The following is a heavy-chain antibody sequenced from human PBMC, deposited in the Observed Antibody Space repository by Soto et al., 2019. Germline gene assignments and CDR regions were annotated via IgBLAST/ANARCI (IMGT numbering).Heavy chain of an antibody. Sequence: SETLSLTCTVSGGSVSSGSYYWSWIRQPPGKGLEWIGYIYYSGSTNYNPSLKSRVTISVDTSKNQFSLKLSSVTAADTAVYYCAGAVTGYDDAFDIWGQGTMVTVSS. CDR2: IYYSGST. J-gene: IGHJ3*02. V-gene: IGHV4-61*01. D-gene: IGHD3-9*01. CDR1: GGSVSSGSYY. CDR3: AGAVTGYDDAFDI.